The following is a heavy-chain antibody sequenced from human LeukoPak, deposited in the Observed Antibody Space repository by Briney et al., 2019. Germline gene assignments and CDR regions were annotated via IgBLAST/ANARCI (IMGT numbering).Heavy chain of an antibody. Sequence: RTSQTLSLTCTVSGGSISSGSYYWSWIRQPAGKGLEWIGRIYTSGSTNYNPSLKSRVTISVDTSKNQFSLKLSSVTAADMAVYYCARSHIAVAGSPPDAFDIWGQGTMVTVSS. V-gene: IGHV4-61*02. J-gene: IGHJ3*02. CDR2: IYTSGST. D-gene: IGHD6-19*01. CDR1: GGSISSGSYY. CDR3: ARSHIAVAGSPPDAFDI.